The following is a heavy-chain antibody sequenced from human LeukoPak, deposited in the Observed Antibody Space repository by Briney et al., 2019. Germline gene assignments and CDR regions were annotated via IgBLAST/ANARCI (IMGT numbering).Heavy chain of an antibody. V-gene: IGHV3-7*01. J-gene: IGHJ4*02. Sequence: GGSLRLSCAASGFTFSSYWMSWVRQAPGKGLEWVANIKRDGSEKYYVDSVKGRFTISRGNAKNSLYLQMNSLRAEDTAVYYCATGIFGVVIIWGQGTLVTVSS. D-gene: IGHD3-3*01. CDR3: ATGIFGVVII. CDR1: GFTFSSYW. CDR2: IKRDGSEK.